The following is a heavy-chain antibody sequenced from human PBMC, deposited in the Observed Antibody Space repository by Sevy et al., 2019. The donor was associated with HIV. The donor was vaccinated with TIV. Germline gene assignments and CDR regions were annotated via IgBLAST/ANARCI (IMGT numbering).Heavy chain of an antibody. J-gene: IGHJ4*02. CDR1: GFTFNNYW. CDR2: IKQDGSEK. CDR3: AREREGWEVGGHYFEY. Sequence: GGSLRLSCAASGFTFNNYWMSWVRQAPGRGLEWVATIKQDGSEKYNVDSVKGRFTISRDNAKNSMYLQMNSLRAEDTAVYYCAREREGWEVGGHYFEYWGQGTLVTVSS. D-gene: IGHD1-26*01. V-gene: IGHV3-7*01.